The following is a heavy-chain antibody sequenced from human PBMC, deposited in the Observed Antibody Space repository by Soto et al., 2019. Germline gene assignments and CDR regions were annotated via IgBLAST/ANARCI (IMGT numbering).Heavy chain of an antibody. J-gene: IGHJ3*02. Sequence: SETLSLTCTVSGGSISSGGYYWNWIRQHPGKALEWIAYIYYSGTAYYNPSLKSRVTISVDTSKNQFSLKLSSVTAADTAVYYCARGRDAFDIWGQGTMVTVSS. CDR2: IYYSGTA. CDR1: GGSISSGGYY. CDR3: ARGRDAFDI. V-gene: IGHV4-31*03.